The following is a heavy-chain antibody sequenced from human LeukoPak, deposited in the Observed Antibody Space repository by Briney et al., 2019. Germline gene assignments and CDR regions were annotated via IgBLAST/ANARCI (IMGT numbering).Heavy chain of an antibody. CDR2: IYYSGST. CDR3: ARRVGRLLYLKGFEGTFDP. J-gene: IGHJ5*02. CDR1: GGSISSSSYY. D-gene: IGHD2-2*02. V-gene: IGHV4-39*01. Sequence: SETLSLTCTVSGGSISSSSYYWGWIRQPPGKGLEWIGSIYYSGSTYYNPSLKSRVTISVDTSKNQFSLKVSSVTAADTAVYYCARRVGRLLYLKGFEGTFDPWGQGTLVTVSS.